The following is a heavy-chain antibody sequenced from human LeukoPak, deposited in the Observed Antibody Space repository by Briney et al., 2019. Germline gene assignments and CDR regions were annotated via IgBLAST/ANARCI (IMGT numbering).Heavy chain of an antibody. Sequence: SETLSLTCTVSGGSISSYYWSWIRQPAGKGLEWIGRIYISGSTNYNASLKSRVSMSVDTSKNQFSLKLSSVTAADTAVFYCARENSGSYREFDYWGQGTLVTVSS. V-gene: IGHV4-4*07. CDR3: ARENSGSYREFDY. CDR2: IYISGST. D-gene: IGHD1-26*01. CDR1: GGSISSYY. J-gene: IGHJ4*02.